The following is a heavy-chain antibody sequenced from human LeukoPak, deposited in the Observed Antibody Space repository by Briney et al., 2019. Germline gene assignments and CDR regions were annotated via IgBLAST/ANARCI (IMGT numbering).Heavy chain of an antibody. CDR2: IYYSGTT. CDR3: ARSYFTVFGVYNWFDP. J-gene: IGHJ5*02. D-gene: IGHD3-3*01. CDR1: RGSISSSSHY. Sequence: PSETLSLTCTVSRGSISSSSHYWVWIRQPPGKGLEWIGTIYYSGTTYYNPSLQSRVIISVDTSKNQFSLRLTSVTAADTAMYYCARSYFTVFGVYNWFDPWGQGALVTVSS. V-gene: IGHV4-39*01.